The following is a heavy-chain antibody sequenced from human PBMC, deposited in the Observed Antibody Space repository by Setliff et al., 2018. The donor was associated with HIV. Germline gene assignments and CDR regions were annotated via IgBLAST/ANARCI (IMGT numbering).Heavy chain of an antibody. CDR1: GGSISSHY. J-gene: IGHJ4*02. D-gene: IGHD4-4*01. Sequence: SETLSLTCTVSGGSISSHYWSWIRQPPGKGLEWIGHIYYSGSTDYNPSLKSRVTISVDTSKNQFSLRLSSVTAADTAVYYCTRGGSMTTLTTWGQGTLVTVSS. CDR3: TRGGSMTTLTT. V-gene: IGHV4-59*11. CDR2: IYYSGST.